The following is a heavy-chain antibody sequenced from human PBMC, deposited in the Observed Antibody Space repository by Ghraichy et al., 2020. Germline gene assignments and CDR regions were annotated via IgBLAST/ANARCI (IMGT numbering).Heavy chain of an antibody. D-gene: IGHD5-18*01. CDR3: AGFIGPIQLWTT. Sequence: SETLSLTCTVSGGSISSYYWSWIRQPPGKGLEWIGYIYYSGSTNYNPSLKSRVTISVDTSKNQFSLKLSSVTAADTAVYYCAGFIGPIQLWTTWGQGTLVTVSS. J-gene: IGHJ4*02. V-gene: IGHV4-59*08. CDR2: IYYSGST. CDR1: GGSISSYY.